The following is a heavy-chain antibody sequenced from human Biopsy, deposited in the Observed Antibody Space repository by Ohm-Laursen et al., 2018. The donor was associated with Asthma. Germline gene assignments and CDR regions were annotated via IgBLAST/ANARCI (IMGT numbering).Heavy chain of an antibody. D-gene: IGHD2-2*01. J-gene: IGHJ4*02. V-gene: IGHV1-69*01. CDR3: ARKAGSCISRTCYSLDF. CDR2: LISVFCTT. CDR1: GGTFNTYV. Sequence: SSVKASCKSLGGTFNTYVIGWARQAPGHGLGWMGLLISVFCTTTYPQKFPDRLTITAEDSTSTVYMELSSRRSEDTAVYYCARKAGSCISRTCYSLDFWGQGTLVTVSS.